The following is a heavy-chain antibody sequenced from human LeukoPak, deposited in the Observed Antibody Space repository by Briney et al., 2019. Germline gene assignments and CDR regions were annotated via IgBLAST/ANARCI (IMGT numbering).Heavy chain of an antibody. J-gene: IGHJ4*02. CDR3: ARAEYYYDSSGYYL. V-gene: IGHV1-18*01. Sequence: ASVEVSCKASGYTFTSYGISWVRQAPGQGLEWMGWISAYNGNTNYAQKLQGRVTMTTDTSTSTAYMELRSLRSDDTAVYYCARAEYYYDSSGYYLWGQGTLVTVSS. CDR2: ISAYNGNT. CDR1: GYTFTSYG. D-gene: IGHD3-22*01.